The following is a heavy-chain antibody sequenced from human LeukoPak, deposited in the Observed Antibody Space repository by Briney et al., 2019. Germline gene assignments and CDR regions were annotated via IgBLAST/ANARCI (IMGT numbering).Heavy chain of an antibody. CDR1: GGSISSGDYY. D-gene: IGHD2-2*01. V-gene: IGHV4-30-4*01. CDR2: IHYSGST. J-gene: IGHJ5*02. CDR3: AREAAYCSSTSCYRGGDWFDP. Sequence: PSETLSLTCTVSGGSISSGDYYWSWIRQPPGKGLEWIGYIHYSGSTYYNPSLKSRVTISVDTSKNQFSLKLSSVTAADTAVYYCAREAAYCSSTSCYRGGDWFDPWGQGTLVTVSS.